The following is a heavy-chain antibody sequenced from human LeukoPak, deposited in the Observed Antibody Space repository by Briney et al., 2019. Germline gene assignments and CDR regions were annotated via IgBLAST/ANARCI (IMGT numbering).Heavy chain of an antibody. CDR1: GFTFSSYA. Sequence: GGSLRLSCAASGFTFSSYAMHWVRQAPGKGLEWVTVISYHARDQFYADSVKGRFTISRDNSKNTLYLQMNSLRAEDTAVYYCARDFYDDSDYWGQGTLVTVSS. D-gene: IGHD2/OR15-2a*01. CDR3: ARDFYDDSDY. CDR2: ISYHARDQ. V-gene: IGHV3-30*04. J-gene: IGHJ4*02.